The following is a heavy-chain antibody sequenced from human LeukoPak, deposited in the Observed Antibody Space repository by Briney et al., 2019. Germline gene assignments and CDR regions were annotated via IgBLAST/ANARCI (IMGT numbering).Heavy chain of an antibody. CDR2: ITASSTYI. CDR3: AREYYYDENAGNY. D-gene: IGHD3-22*01. J-gene: IGHJ4*02. Sequence: GGSLRLSCAASGFTFSSYGMHWVRQAPGKGLEWVSSITASSTYIYYADSVKGRFTISRDNVEKSVYLQMNSLRAEDTAVYYCAREYYYDENAGNYWGQGTLVTVSS. CDR1: GFTFSSYG. V-gene: IGHV3-21*01.